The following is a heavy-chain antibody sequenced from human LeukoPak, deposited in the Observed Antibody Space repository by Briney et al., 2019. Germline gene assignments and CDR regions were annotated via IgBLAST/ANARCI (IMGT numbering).Heavy chain of an antibody. CDR2: ISAYNGNT. D-gene: IGHD3-22*01. V-gene: IGHV1-18*01. CDR1: GYTFTSYG. J-gene: IGHJ3*02. CDR3: ARDLSYDSSGYYRNDAFDI. Sequence: GASVKVSCKASGYTFTSYGISWVRQAPGQGLEWMGWISAYNGNTNCAQKLQGRVTMTTDTSTSTAYMELRSLRSDDTAVYYCARDLSYDSSGYYRNDAFDIWGQGTMVTVSS.